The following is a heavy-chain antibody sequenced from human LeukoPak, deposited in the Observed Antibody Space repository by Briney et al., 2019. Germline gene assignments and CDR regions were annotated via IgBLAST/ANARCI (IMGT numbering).Heavy chain of an antibody. CDR1: GFTFRNAG. J-gene: IGHJ4*02. CDR3: ARDRGDYNHNFDY. V-gene: IGHV3-33*01. CDR2: IWYDGSQK. D-gene: IGHD4-17*01. Sequence: PGGSLRLSCAVSGFTFRNAGMHWVRQAPGKGLEWVAVIWYDGSQKYYADSVKGRFTISRDNSKNMLYLHINSLRAEDTAVYFCARDRGDYNHNFDYWGQGTLVTVSS.